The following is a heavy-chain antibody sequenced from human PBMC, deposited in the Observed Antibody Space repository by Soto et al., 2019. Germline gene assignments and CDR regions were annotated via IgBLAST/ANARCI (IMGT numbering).Heavy chain of an antibody. CDR2: IRSKAYGGTT. V-gene: IGHV3-49*03. D-gene: IGHD1-26*01. Sequence: GSLSLSFTASGFTFGDYAMSWFRQAPGKGLEWVGFIRSKAYGGTTEYAASVKGRFTISRDDSKSIAYLQMNSLKTEDTAVYYCTRGGGATVAFDIWGQGTMVTVSS. CDR3: TRGGGATVAFDI. J-gene: IGHJ3*02. CDR1: GFTFGDYA.